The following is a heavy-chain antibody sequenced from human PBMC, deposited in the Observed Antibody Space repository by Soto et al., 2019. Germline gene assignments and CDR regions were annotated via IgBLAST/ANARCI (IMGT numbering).Heavy chain of an antibody. CDR2: IYYRGST. D-gene: IGHD3-3*01. J-gene: IGHJ6*02. V-gene: IGHV4-59*01. Sequence: QVQLQESGPGLVKPSETLSLTCTVSGGSISSYYWSWIRQPPGKGLEWIGYIYYRGSTNYNPSLKSRVTISVDTSKNQFSLKLSSVTAADTAVYYCARVAVNAGVDYYGMDVWGQGTTVTVSS. CDR1: GGSISSYY. CDR3: ARVAVNAGVDYYGMDV.